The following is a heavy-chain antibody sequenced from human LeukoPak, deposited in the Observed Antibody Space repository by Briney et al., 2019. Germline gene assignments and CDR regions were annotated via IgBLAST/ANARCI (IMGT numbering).Heavy chain of an antibody. D-gene: IGHD3-10*02. Sequence: GGSLRLSCAASGFTSCSYSMNWVRQAPGKGLEWVSFISSSSSYIYYADSVKGRFTISRDNAKNSLYLQMNSLRAEDTAVYYCARGTMFPYYSDYWGQGTLVTVSS. CDR1: GFTSCSYS. J-gene: IGHJ4*02. CDR3: ARGTMFPYYSDY. CDR2: ISSSSSYI. V-gene: IGHV3-21*01.